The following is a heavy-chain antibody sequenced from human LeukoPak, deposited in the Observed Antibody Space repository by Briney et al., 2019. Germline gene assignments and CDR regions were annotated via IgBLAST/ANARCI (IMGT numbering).Heavy chain of an antibody. D-gene: IGHD3-3*01. V-gene: IGHV5-10-1*01. CDR3: ARGTFTKTLDFDY. CDR2: IDPSDSYT. CDR1: GYSFTSYW. Sequence: GESLKISCKGSGYSFTSYWISWVRQMPGKGLEWMGRIDPSDSYTNYSPSFQGHVTISADESISTAYLQWSSLKASDAAMYYCARGTFTKTLDFDYWGQGTLVTVSS. J-gene: IGHJ4*02.